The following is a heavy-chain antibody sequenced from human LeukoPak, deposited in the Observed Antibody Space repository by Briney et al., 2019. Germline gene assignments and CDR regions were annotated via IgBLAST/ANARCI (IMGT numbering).Heavy chain of an antibody. Sequence: PGGSLRLSYAASGFTLSRFWMNWVRQAPGKGLEWVANIKQDGSDRKYVDSVKGRFTISRDNSKNLLYLQMNSLRVEDTAAYYCAGPASLYLGTEDQGFESWGQGTLVTVSS. V-gene: IGHV3-7*01. CDR3: AGPASLYLGTEDQGFES. D-gene: IGHD2/OR15-2a*01. CDR2: IKQDGSDR. CDR1: GFTLSRFW. J-gene: IGHJ4*02.